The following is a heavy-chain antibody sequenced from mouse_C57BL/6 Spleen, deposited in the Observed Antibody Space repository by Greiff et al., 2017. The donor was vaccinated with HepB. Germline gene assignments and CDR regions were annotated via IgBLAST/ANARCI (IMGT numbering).Heavy chain of an antibody. CDR3: TRGLHYFDY. D-gene: IGHD3-3*01. CDR1: GYTFTDYE. CDR2: IDPETGGT. V-gene: IGHV1-15*01. J-gene: IGHJ2*01. Sequence: VKLMESGAELVRPGASVTLSCKASGYTFTDYEMHWVKQTPVHGLEWIGAIDPETGGTAYNQKFKGKAILTADKSSSTAYMELRSLTSEDSAVYYCTRGLHYFDYWGQGTTLTVSS.